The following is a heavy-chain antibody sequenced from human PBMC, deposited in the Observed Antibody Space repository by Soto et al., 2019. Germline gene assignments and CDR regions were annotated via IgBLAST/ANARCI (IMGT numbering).Heavy chain of an antibody. CDR3: ARGDATKIVVTTYYGMDV. D-gene: IGHD4-17*01. CDR1: GGSLSNYG. V-gene: IGHV1-69*12. Sequence: QVQLVQSGAEVKKPGSSVKVSCKAPGGSLSNYGISWVRQAPGQGLEWMGGIIPVFGTANYAQKFQGRVTITADESTSIVYMDVTSLRSEDTAVYYCARGDATKIVVTTYYGMDVWGQGTTVTVSS. CDR2: IIPVFGTA. J-gene: IGHJ6*02.